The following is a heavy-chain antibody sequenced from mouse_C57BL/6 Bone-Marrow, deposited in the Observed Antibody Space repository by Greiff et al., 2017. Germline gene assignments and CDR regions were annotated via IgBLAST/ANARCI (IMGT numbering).Heavy chain of an antibody. CDR3: TTLTYNFNS. CDR1: GFNITDDY. V-gene: IGHV14-4*01. J-gene: IGHJ2*01. D-gene: IGHD5-1*01. Sequence: VQLQQSGAELVRPGASVKLSCTASGFNITDDYMHWVKQRPAQGLEWIGWIDPENGDTEYASKFQGKATITADTSSNTAYLPLSSLTSEDTAVFNWTTLTYNFNSGGKGTTRTVTS. CDR2: IDPENGDT.